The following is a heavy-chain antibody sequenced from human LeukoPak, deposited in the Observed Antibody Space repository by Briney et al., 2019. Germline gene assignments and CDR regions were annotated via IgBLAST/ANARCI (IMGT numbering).Heavy chain of an antibody. CDR1: GFTFSSYV. CDR3: AREGELHRHYFDS. D-gene: IGHD1-26*01. CDR2: TRSDGTYI. Sequence: GGSLRLSCAASGFTFSSYVMHWVRQAPGKGLEWVAVTRSDGTYIYYGASVKGRFTISRDNSKNTLYLQMNSLRAEDTAVYYCAREGELHRHYFDSWGQGTLVTVSS. J-gene: IGHJ4*02. V-gene: IGHV3-33*01.